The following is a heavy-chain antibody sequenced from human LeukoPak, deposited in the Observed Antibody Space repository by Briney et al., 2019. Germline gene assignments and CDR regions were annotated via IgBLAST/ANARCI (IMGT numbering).Heavy chain of an antibody. Sequence: ASVKVSCKASGYTFTSYGISWVRQAPGQGLEWMGWISAYNGDTNYAQKLQGRVTMTTDTSTSTAYMELRSLRSDDTAVYYCARGYCSSTSCYYFDYWGQGTLVTVSS. CDR2: ISAYNGDT. D-gene: IGHD2-2*01. J-gene: IGHJ4*02. CDR1: GYTFTSYG. CDR3: ARGYCSSTSCYYFDY. V-gene: IGHV1-18*01.